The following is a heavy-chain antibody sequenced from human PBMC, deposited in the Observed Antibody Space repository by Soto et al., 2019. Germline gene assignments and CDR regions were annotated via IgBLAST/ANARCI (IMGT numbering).Heavy chain of an antibody. CDR1: GDSIIPSY. D-gene: IGHD2-2*01. Sequence: SETLSLTCAVSGDSIIPSYWTWILQPPGKGLECVGYIYYSGSTNYNPSLKSRVTISVDTSKNQFSLKLSSVTAADTAVYYCARSLGFCISTSCYPDAFDIWGQGTMVTVAS. V-gene: IGHV4-59*08. J-gene: IGHJ3*02. CDR3: ARSLGFCISTSCYPDAFDI. CDR2: IYYSGST.